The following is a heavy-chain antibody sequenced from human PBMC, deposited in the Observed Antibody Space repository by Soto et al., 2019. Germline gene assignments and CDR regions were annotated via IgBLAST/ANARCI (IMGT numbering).Heavy chain of an antibody. J-gene: IGHJ6*02. CDR1: GYSFTSYW. Sequence: PGESLKISCKGSGYSFTSYWIGWVRQMPGKGLEWMGIIYPGDSDTRYSPSFQGQVTISADKSISTAYLQWSSLKASDTAMYYCARSRRGAYSSGWYRRSRYYNYVLAVWGQGTKVTVSS. D-gene: IGHD6-19*01. V-gene: IGHV5-51*01. CDR3: ARSRRGAYSSGWYRRSRYYNYVLAV. CDR2: IYPGDSDT.